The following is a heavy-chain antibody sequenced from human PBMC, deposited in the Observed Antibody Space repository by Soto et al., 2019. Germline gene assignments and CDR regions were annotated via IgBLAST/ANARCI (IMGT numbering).Heavy chain of an antibody. CDR2: IYDAETT. V-gene: IGHV4-4*02. J-gene: IGHJ6*02. D-gene: IGHD3-10*01. CDR1: GGSISGSYS. Sequence: QVQLQESGPGLVKPSGTLSLTCAVSGGSISGSYSWSWVRQPPGKGLEWIGEIYDAETTNYNPSLKSRVTISVDKSNNQVSLRLRSVTAADTAAYYCARRVWFGELFSWMDLWGQGTTVTVSS. CDR3: ARRVWFGELFSWMDL.